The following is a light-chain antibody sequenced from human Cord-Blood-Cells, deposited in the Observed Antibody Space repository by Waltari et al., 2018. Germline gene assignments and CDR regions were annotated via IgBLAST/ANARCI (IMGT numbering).Light chain of an antibody. CDR3: SSYTSSSTVV. J-gene: IGLJ2*01. V-gene: IGLV2-14*01. CDR2: DVS. Sequence: QSALTQPASVSGSPGQSIPISCTGTSSDVGGYNYVSWYQKHPGKGPKLMIYDVSNRPSGVSNRFSGSKSGNTASLTISGLQAEDEADYYCSSYTSSSTVVFGGGTKLTVL. CDR1: SSDVGGYNY.